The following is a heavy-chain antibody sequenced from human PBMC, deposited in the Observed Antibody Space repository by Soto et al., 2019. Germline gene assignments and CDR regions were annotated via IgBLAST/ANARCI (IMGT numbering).Heavy chain of an antibody. V-gene: IGHV4-39*01. CDR3: ARSSPHSGYYAPCDY. Sequence: SETLSLTSTVSGGSISSSSYYWGWIRQPPGKGLEWIGSIYYSGSTYYNPSLKSRVTISVDTSKNQFSLKLSSVTAADTAVYYCARSSPHSGYYAPCDYWGQGTLVTVSS. D-gene: IGHD3-22*01. J-gene: IGHJ4*02. CDR2: IYYSGST. CDR1: GGSISSSSYY.